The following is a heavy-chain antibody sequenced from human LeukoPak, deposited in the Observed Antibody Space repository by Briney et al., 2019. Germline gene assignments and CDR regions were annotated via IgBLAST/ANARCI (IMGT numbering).Heavy chain of an antibody. D-gene: IGHD3-16*01. V-gene: IGHV3-74*01. CDR1: GFTFSSYC. Sequence: GGSLRLSCAASGFTFSSYCMHWVRQAPGKGLEWVSRINSNGSSTNHPDSVKGRFTISRDNATITLCLETNGVRADDTAVYYCARAFGGPLFDYWGQGTLVTVS. J-gene: IGHJ4*02. CDR2: INSNGSST. CDR3: ARAFGGPLFDY.